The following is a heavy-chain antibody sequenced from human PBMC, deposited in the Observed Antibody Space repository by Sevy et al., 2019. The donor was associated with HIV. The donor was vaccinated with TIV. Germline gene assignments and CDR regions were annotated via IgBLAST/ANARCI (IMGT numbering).Heavy chain of an antibody. CDR3: ARHRGYSTTPTYYYYGMDV. Sequence: GESLKISCKGSGYSFTSYWIGWVRQMPGKGLEWMGIIYPGDSDTRYSPSFQGQVTISADKSISTAYLQWSSLKASDTAMYYCARHRGYSTTPTYYYYGMDVWVQGTTVTVSS. J-gene: IGHJ6*02. CDR2: IYPGDSDT. V-gene: IGHV5-51*01. CDR1: GYSFTSYW. D-gene: IGHD6-13*01.